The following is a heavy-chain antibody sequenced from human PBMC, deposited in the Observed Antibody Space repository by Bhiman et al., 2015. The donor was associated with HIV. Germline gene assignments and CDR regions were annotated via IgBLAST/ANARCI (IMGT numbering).Heavy chain of an antibody. V-gene: IGHV3-21*01. Sequence: EVQLVESGGGLVKPGGSLRLSCAVSGFTFSAYNMNWVRQAPGKGLEWVSSISGSSSYIYYADSMKGRFNTSRDNAKNSLYLQMTSLRAEDTAVYYCARGAPDGYTYLNYWGQGTLVTVSS. D-gene: IGHD5-24*01. CDR1: GFTFSAYN. CDR2: ISGSSSYI. CDR3: ARGAPDGYTYLNY. J-gene: IGHJ4*02.